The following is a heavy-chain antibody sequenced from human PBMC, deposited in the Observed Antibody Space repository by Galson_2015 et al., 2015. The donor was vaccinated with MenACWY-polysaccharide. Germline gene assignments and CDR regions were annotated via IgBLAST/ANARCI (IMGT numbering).Heavy chain of an antibody. J-gene: IGHJ4*02. D-gene: IGHD6-19*01. Sequence: CAMSGDSVSRTSAARSWISQSPPRGVEWLGRTYYRSRRFSGYALGVEGRITINAETSKNQVSLQMNSVTPEDTAVYYCARAGTVGGSVSSSDCLGQGNLVIVSS. CDR2: TYYRSRRFS. V-gene: IGHV6-1*01. CDR1: GDSVSRTSAA. CDR3: ARAGTVGGSVSSSDC.